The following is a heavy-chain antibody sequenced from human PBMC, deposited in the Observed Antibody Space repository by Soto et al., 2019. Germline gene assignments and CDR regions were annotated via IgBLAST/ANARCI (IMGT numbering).Heavy chain of an antibody. Sequence: EVQLLESGGGLVQPGGSLRLSCAASGFTFSIYAMSWVRQTPGKGLEWVASFSSTGGSTYYADSVKGRFTISRDNSRNTLYLQMNGLRVEDTAIYYCAKEEGGYYFDYWGRGTLVTVSS. CDR3: AKEEGGYYFDY. J-gene: IGHJ4*02. V-gene: IGHV3-23*01. CDR1: GFTFSIYA. CDR2: FSSTGGST.